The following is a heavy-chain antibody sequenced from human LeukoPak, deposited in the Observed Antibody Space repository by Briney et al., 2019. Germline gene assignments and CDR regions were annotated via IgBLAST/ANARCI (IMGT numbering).Heavy chain of an antibody. CDR3: AMRRGFWSGYFDY. V-gene: IGHV4-34*01. D-gene: IGHD3-3*01. J-gene: IGHJ4*02. Sequence: SETLSLTCAVYGGSFSGYYWSWIRQPPGKGLEWTGEINHSGSTNYNPSLKSRLTISVDTSKNQFSLKLSSVTAADTAVYYCAMRRGFWSGYFDYWGQGTLVTVPS. CDR1: GGSFSGYY. CDR2: INHSGST.